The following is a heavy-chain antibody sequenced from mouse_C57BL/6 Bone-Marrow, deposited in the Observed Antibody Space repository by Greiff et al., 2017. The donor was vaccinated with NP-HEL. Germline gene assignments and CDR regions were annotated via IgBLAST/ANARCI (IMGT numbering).Heavy chain of an antibody. CDR1: GYTFTSYW. CDR2: IDPSDSYT. V-gene: IGHV1-69*01. D-gene: IGHD2-2*01. J-gene: IGHJ2*01. Sequence: VQLQQPGAELVMPGASVKLSCKASGYTFTSYWMHWVKQRPGQGLEWIGEIDPSDSYTNYNPKFKGKSTLTVDKSSSTAYMQLSSLTSEDSAVYYCARGTYGYFFDYWGQGTTLTVSS. CDR3: ARGTYGYFFDY.